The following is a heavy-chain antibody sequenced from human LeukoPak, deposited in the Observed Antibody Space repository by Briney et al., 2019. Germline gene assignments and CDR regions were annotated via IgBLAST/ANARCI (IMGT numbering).Heavy chain of an antibody. D-gene: IGHD5-18*01. V-gene: IGHV3-21*01. Sequence: GGSLRLSCAASGFTFSDYTMNWVRQAPGRGLEWVSSITPRSDYIYYTDSVKGRFTISRDNARNSLFLQVNSLRAEDAAVYSCARASRGYTYGFPMDYWGQGTLVTVSS. CDR3: ARASRGYTYGFPMDY. J-gene: IGHJ4*02. CDR2: ITPRSDYI. CDR1: GFTFSDYT.